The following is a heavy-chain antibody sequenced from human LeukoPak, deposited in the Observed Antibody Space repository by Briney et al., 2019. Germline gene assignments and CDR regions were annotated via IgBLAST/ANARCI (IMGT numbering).Heavy chain of an antibody. V-gene: IGHV3-23*01. J-gene: IGHJ4*02. CDR1: GFTFSSYA. Sequence: PGGSLRLSCAASGFTFSSYAMSWVRQAPGKGLEWVSGISGSGGNTYYADSVKGRFTISRDNSKNTLYLEMNSLRLEDTAIYYCAKWGGDSGAEQWLVLDYWGQG. CDR2: ISGSGGNT. CDR3: AKWGGDSGAEQWLVLDY. D-gene: IGHD6-19*01.